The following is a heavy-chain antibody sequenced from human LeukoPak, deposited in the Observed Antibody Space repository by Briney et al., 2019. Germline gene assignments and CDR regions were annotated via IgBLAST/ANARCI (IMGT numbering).Heavy chain of an antibody. J-gene: IGHJ3*02. V-gene: IGHV3-20*04. CDR3: ARDLGYKDYVSAFDI. D-gene: IGHD5-24*01. CDR1: GFIFDDYG. CDR2: INWIGGST. Sequence: GGSLRPSCAASGFIFDDYGMTWVRQTPGKGLEWVSSINWIGGSTGYADSVKGRFTISRDNAKNSLYLHMNSLRAEDTALYFCARDLGYKDYVSAFDIWGQGTMVTVSS.